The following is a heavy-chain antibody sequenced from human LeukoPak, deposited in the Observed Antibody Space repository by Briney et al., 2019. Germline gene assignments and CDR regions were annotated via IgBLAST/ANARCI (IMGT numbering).Heavy chain of an antibody. Sequence: PSETLSLTCTVSGGSISSYYWSWIRQPAGKGLEWIGYIYYSGSTNYNPSLKSRVTISVDTSKSQFSLKLSSVTAADTAVYYCARAGYPRYYYYYYMDVWGKGTTVTVSS. CDR2: IYYSGST. J-gene: IGHJ6*03. D-gene: IGHD1-1*01. CDR3: ARAGYPRYYYYYYMDV. CDR1: GGSISSYY. V-gene: IGHV4-59*01.